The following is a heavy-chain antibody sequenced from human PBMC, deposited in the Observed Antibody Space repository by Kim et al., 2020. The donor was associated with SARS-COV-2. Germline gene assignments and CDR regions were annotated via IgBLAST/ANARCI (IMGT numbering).Heavy chain of an antibody. CDR3: ARGALIDYDILTGYYVSPYFDY. J-gene: IGHJ4*02. CDR2: ISSSSSYI. Sequence: GGSLRLSCAASGFTFSSYSMNWVRQAPGKGLEWVSSISSSSSYIYYADSVKGRFTISRDNAKNSLYLQMNSLRAEDTAVYYCARGALIDYDILTGYYVSPYFDYWGQGTPVTVSS. V-gene: IGHV3-21*01. D-gene: IGHD3-9*01. CDR1: GFTFSSYS.